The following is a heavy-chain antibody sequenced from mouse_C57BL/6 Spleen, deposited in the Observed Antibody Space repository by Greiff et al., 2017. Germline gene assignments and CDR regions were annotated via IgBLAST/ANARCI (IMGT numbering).Heavy chain of an antibody. Sequence: VQLQQSGAELVRPGASVTLSCKASGYTFTDYEMHWVKQTPVHGLEWIGAIDPETGGTASNQKFKGKAILTADKSSSTAYMELRSLTSEDSAVYYCTRREGYDGYYRFAYWGQGTLVTVSA. CDR2: IDPETGGT. V-gene: IGHV1-15*01. D-gene: IGHD2-3*01. CDR1: GYTFTDYE. J-gene: IGHJ3*01. CDR3: TRREGYDGYYRFAY.